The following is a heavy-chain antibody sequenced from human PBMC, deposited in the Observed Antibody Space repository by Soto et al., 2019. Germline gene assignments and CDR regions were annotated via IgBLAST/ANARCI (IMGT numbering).Heavy chain of an antibody. CDR3: ARGHWGSYRYIYSYMDV. J-gene: IGHJ6*03. CDR2: IYYSGST. CDR1: GGSISSYY. D-gene: IGHD3-16*02. Sequence: SSETLSLTCTVSGGSISSYYWSWIRQPPGKGLEWIGYIYYSGSTNYNPSLKSRVTISVDTSKNQFSLKLSSVTAADTAVYYCARGHWGSYRYIYSYMDVWGKGTTVTVSS. V-gene: IGHV4-59*01.